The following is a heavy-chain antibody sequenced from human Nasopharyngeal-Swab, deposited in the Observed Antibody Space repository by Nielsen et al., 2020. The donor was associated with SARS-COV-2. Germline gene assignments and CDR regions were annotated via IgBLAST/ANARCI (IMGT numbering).Heavy chain of an antibody. CDR3: ARDRMAGASTDFDY. CDR2: INWNGGST. D-gene: IGHD1-26*01. V-gene: IGHV3-20*04. Sequence: GESLKISCAASGFTFDDYGMSWVRQAPGKGLEWVSSINWNGGSTGHADSVKGRFTISRDNAKNSLYLQMNSLRAEDTALYYCARDRMAGASTDFDYWGQGTLATVSS. J-gene: IGHJ4*02. CDR1: GFTFDDYG.